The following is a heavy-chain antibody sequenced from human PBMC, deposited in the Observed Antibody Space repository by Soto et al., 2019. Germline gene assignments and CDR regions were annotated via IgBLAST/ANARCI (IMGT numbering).Heavy chain of an antibody. CDR2: MNPNSGST. V-gene: IGHV1-8*01. Sequence: ASVKVSCKASGYTFTSYDINWVRQATGQGLEWMGWMNPNSGSTGYAQKFQGRVTMTRNTSISTAYMELRSLRSDDTAVYYCARDSFVDSSGYYFRSEFDYWGQGTLVTVSS. CDR3: ARDSFVDSSGYYFRSEFDY. D-gene: IGHD3-22*01. J-gene: IGHJ4*02. CDR1: GYTFTSYD.